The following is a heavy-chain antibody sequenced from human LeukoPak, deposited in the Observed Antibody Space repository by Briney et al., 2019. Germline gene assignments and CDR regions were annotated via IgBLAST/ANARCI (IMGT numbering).Heavy chain of an antibody. CDR1: GFTFSSYA. D-gene: IGHD4-11*01. CDR2: ISYDGSNK. CDR3: ARDGARDYTNCFDY. Sequence: GGSLRLSCAASGFTFSSYAMHWVRQAPGKGLEWVAVISYDGSNKYYADSVKGRFTISRDNSKNTLYLQMNSLRAEDTAVYYCARDGARDYTNCFDYWGQGTLVTVSS. V-gene: IGHV3-30-3*01. J-gene: IGHJ4*02.